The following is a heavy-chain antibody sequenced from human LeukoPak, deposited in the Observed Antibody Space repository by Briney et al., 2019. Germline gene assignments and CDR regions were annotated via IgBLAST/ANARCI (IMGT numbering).Heavy chain of an antibody. CDR2: IYPGDSDT. D-gene: IGHD5-18*01. J-gene: IGHJ4*02. Sequence: KRGESLKISCKGSGYSFTSYWIAWVRLMPGKGLEWMGSIYPGDSDTRYSSSFQGQVTISADKSISTAYLQWRGLRASDIAMYYCARLGTAVVARYFDYGGRGTLVTVSS. CDR3: ARLGTAVVARYFDY. V-gene: IGHV5-51*01. CDR1: GYSFTSYW.